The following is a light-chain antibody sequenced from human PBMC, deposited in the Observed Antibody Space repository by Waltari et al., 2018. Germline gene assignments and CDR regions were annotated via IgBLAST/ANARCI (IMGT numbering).Light chain of an antibody. V-gene: IGKV3-20*01. CDR3: QQYGSSLMYP. J-gene: IGKJ2*01. CDR1: QSVSSSY. Sequence: EIVLTQSPGTLSLSPGERATLSCRASQSVSSSYLTWYQQKPGQAPRLLIYGASSRATGIQDMLCGSVCGTDFTLTISRLEPEDFVVYYGQQYGSSLMYPFGQGTKLEI. CDR2: GAS.